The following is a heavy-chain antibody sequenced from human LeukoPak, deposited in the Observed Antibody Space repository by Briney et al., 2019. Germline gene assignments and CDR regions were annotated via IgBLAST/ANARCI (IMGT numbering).Heavy chain of an antibody. D-gene: IGHD7-27*01. CDR3: TRELHRNWGSAFDI. V-gene: IGHV1-8*01. J-gene: IGHJ3*02. Sequence: ASVKVSCKASGHTFTSYDINWVRQATGQGLEGMGWMNPNSGNTGYAQKFQGRVTMTRNTSISTAYMELSSLRSEDTAVYYCTRELHRNWGSAFDIWGQGTMVTVSS. CDR1: GHTFTSYD. CDR2: MNPNSGNT.